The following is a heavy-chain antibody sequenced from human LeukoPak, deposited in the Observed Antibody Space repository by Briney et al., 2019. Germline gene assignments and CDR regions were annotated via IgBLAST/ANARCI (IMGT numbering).Heavy chain of an antibody. CDR2: ISPSGGIT. V-gene: IGHV3-23*01. CDR3: ARGYSSGWYYFDY. CDR1: GFTFSSHG. D-gene: IGHD6-19*01. J-gene: IGHJ4*02. Sequence: GGSLRLSCAASGFTFSSHGMNWVRQAPGKGLEWVSGISPSGGITYYTDSVKGRFTISRDNSKNTLYLQMGSLRAEDMAVYYCARGYSSGWYYFDYWGQGTLVTVSS.